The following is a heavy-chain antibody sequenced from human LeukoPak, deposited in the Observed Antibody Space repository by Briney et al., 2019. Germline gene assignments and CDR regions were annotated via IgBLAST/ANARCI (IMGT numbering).Heavy chain of an antibody. V-gene: IGHV4-30-2*01. Sequence: TLSLTCAVSSGSISSGGYSWSWIRQPPGKGLVWIGYIYHSGSTYYNPSLKSRVTISVDRSKNQFSLKLSSVTAADTAVYYCAREDASGNWFDPWGQGTLVTVSS. J-gene: IGHJ5*02. CDR2: IYHSGST. D-gene: IGHD1-26*01. CDR3: AREDASGNWFDP. CDR1: SGSISSGGYS.